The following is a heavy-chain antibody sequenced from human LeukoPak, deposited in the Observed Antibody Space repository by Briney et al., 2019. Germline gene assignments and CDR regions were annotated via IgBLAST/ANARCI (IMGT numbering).Heavy chain of an antibody. CDR2: ISGSGRTT. Sequence: AGGSLRLSCAASGFTFSNHAMSWVRQTPGKGRQWVSVISGSGRTTEYADSVKGRFTISRDNSKNTLSLQLNSMSVDDTAIYYCAKNVVVKRYIDYWGQGTLVTVSS. D-gene: IGHD2-15*01. V-gene: IGHV3-23*01. J-gene: IGHJ4*02. CDR3: AKNVVVKRYIDY. CDR1: GFTFSNHA.